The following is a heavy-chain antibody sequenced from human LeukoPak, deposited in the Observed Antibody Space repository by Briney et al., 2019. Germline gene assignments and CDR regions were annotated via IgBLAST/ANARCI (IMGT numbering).Heavy chain of an antibody. D-gene: IGHD2-15*01. CDR2: ISAYNGNT. Sequence: APVKVSCKASGYTFTSYGISWVRQAPGQGLEWMGWISAYNGNTNYAQKLQGRVTMTTDTSTSTAYMELRSLRSDDTAVYYCARDPRIYCSGGSCYSLQRGYSYGFDYWGQGTLVTVSS. J-gene: IGHJ4*02. CDR3: ARDPRIYCSGGSCYSLQRGYSYGFDY. V-gene: IGHV1-18*01. CDR1: GYTFTSYG.